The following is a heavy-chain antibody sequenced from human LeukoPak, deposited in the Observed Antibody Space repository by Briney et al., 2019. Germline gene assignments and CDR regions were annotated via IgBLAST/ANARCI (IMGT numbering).Heavy chain of an antibody. V-gene: IGHV1-2*02. Sequence: ASVTVSCKASGYTFTGYYMHWVRQAPGQGLEWMGWINPNSGGTNYAQKFQGRVTMTRDTSISTAYMELSRLRSDDTAVYYCARGGGAYYYDSSGYQKYYFDYWGQGTLVTVSS. CDR2: INPNSGGT. CDR3: ARGGGAYYYDSSGYQKYYFDY. D-gene: IGHD3-22*01. J-gene: IGHJ4*02. CDR1: GYTFTGYY.